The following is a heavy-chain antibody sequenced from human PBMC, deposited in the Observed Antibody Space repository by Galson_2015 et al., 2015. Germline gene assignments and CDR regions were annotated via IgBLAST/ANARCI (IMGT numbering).Heavy chain of an antibody. D-gene: IGHD6-19*01. Sequence: SETLSLTCTVSGGSISGYYWTWIRQPPGEGLEWIGYIYYSGTTNYNPSLKSRVTISVDTSKNQFSLRLSSVTAADSAVYYCATGDFQSRSGCELDYWGQGTLVTVSS. CDR1: GGSISGYY. CDR3: ATGDFQSRSGCELDY. J-gene: IGHJ4*02. CDR2: IYYSGTT. V-gene: IGHV4-59*01.